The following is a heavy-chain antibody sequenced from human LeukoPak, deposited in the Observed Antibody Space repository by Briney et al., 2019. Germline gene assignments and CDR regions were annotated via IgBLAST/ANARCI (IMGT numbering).Heavy chain of an antibody. CDR3: ARGRARPWASWFDP. J-gene: IGHJ5*02. CDR2: IYYSGNT. Sequence: SETLSLTCSVSGDSIRDDCWSWIRQPPEKGLEWIGCIYYSGNTYYNPSLKSRVSISVDTSKNQFSLKLNSVTAADTAVYYCARGRARPWASWFDPWGQGTLVTVSS. D-gene: IGHD7-27*01. V-gene: IGHV4-59*01. CDR1: GDSIRDDC.